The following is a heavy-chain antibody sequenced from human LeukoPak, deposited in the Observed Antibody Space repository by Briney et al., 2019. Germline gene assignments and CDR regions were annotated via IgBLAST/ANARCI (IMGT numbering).Heavy chain of an antibody. CDR1: GGSISSYY. D-gene: IGHD4-17*01. J-gene: IGHJ6*02. V-gene: IGHV4-59*01. Sequence: SEILSLTCTVSGGSISSYYWGWIRQPPGKGLEWIGYIYYSGSTNYNPSLKSRVTISVDTSKNQFSLKLSSVTAADTAVYYCARGTVPYYYYYGMDVWGQGTTVTVSS. CDR2: IYYSGST. CDR3: ARGTVPYYYYYGMDV.